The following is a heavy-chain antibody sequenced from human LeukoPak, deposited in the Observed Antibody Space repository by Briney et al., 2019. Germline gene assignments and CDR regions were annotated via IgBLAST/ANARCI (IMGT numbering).Heavy chain of an antibody. J-gene: IGHJ4*02. V-gene: IGHV3-33*01. CDR2: IWYDGTKK. Sequence: GGSLRLSCAAFGFIFSDYGFHWVRQAPGKGLEWVALIWYDGTKKYYADSVKGRFTISRDDSKNTLDLQMNSLRAVDTAVYYCARDGCSTTSCFYSCGKGTLVTVSS. CDR3: ARDGCSTTSCFYS. D-gene: IGHD2/OR15-2a*01. CDR1: GFIFSDYG.